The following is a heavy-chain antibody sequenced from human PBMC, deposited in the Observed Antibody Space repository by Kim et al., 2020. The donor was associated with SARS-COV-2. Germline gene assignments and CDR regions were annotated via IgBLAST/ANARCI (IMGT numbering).Heavy chain of an antibody. CDR3: SRDSPGDYYYYGMDV. J-gene: IGHJ6*02. D-gene: IGHD4-17*01. CDR1: GFTFSSYS. Sequence: GGSLRLSCAASGFTFSSYSMNWVRQAPGKGLEWVSSISSSSSYIYYADSVKGRFTISRDNAKNSLYLQVNSLRAEDTAVYYCSRDSPGDYYYYGMDVWGQGTTVTVSS. CDR2: ISSSSSYI. V-gene: IGHV3-21*01.